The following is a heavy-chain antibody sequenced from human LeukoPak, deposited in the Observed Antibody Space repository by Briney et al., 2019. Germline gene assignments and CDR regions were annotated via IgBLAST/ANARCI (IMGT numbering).Heavy chain of an antibody. Sequence: PSETLSLTCTVSGGSISTRRSFWGWIRQPPGKGLDWIGSIFYSGSTYYNPSLKSRVTISVDTSKNQFSLRLSSLTAADTALYYCARLDNSGYYTLDVWGQGTTVIVSS. J-gene: IGHJ6*02. CDR3: ARLDNSGYYTLDV. CDR1: GGSISTRRSF. CDR2: IFYSGST. V-gene: IGHV4-39*01. D-gene: IGHD3-3*01.